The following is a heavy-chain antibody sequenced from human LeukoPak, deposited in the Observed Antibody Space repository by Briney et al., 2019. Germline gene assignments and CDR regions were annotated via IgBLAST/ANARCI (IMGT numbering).Heavy chain of an antibody. CDR1: GGTFSSYT. CDR3: ARDRVVVVPAASAFDI. V-gene: IGHV1-69*04. D-gene: IGHD2-2*01. Sequence: GASVKVSCKASGGTFSSYTISWVRQAPGQGLEWMGRIIPILGIANYAQKFQGRVTITADKSTSTAYMELSSLRSEDTAVYYCARDRVVVVPAASAFDIWGQGTMVTVSS. J-gene: IGHJ3*02. CDR2: IIPILGIA.